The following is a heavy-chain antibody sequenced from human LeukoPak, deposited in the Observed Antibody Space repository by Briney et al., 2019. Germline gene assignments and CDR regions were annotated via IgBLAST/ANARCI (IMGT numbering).Heavy chain of an antibody. CDR2: ISGRGEST. CDR1: GFTFSSYA. D-gene: IGHD2-15*01. V-gene: IGHV3-23*01. CDR3: ARYHDYGDY. J-gene: IGHJ4*02. Sequence: GGSMRLSCAASGFTFSSYAMIWVRQAPGKGLEWVASISGRGESTNYADSVKGRFAISRDNSQNTLHLQMNSLRAEDTAVYYCARYHDYGDYWGQGTLVTVSS.